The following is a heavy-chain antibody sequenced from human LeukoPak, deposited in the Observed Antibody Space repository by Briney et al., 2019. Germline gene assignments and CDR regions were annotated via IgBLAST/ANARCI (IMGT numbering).Heavy chain of an antibody. V-gene: IGHV3-23*01. Sequence: PGGSLRLSCAASGFTFRSYAVSWVRQAPGKGLEWVSAISGSGGSTYYADSVKGRFTISRDNSKNTLYLQMNSLRAEDTAVYYCAANPSDYPNDAFDIWGQGTMVTVSS. J-gene: IGHJ3*02. CDR3: AANPSDYPNDAFDI. D-gene: IGHD5-12*01. CDR2: ISGSGGST. CDR1: GFTFRSYA.